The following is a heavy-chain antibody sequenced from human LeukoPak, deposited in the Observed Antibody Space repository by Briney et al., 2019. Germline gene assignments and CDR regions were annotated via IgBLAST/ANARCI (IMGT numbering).Heavy chain of an antibody. V-gene: IGHV1-24*01. J-gene: IGHJ6*03. Sequence: GASVKVSCKVSGYTLTELSVHWVRQAPGKGLEWMGGFDPEDGETIYAQKFQGRVTMTEDTSTDTAYMELSSLRSEDTAVYYCATSDRRYYYGSGTRDYYYYYYMDVWGKGTTVTISS. CDR3: ATSDRRYYYGSGTRDYYYYYYMDV. CDR1: GYTLTELS. CDR2: FDPEDGET. D-gene: IGHD3-10*01.